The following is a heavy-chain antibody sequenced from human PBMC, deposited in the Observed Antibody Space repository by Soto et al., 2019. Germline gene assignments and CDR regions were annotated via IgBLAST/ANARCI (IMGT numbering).Heavy chain of an antibody. J-gene: IGHJ3*01. CDR2: ISTHNGNT. D-gene: IGHD3-3*01. CDR1: VFTSSG. Sequence: EIKGALASVKVSCKASVFTSSGISWVRQAPGQRLEWMGWISTHNGNTIYAQKFQGRVIMTMDTSTTTVYMELRSLRPDDTAVYLCAREGILGLFDAYDLWGQGTMVTVSS. V-gene: IGHV1-18*04. CDR3: AREGILGLFDAYDL.